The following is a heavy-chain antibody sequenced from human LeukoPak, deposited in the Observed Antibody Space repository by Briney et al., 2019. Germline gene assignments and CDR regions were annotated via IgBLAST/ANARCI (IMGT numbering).Heavy chain of an antibody. J-gene: IGHJ6*03. Sequence: GGSLRLSCAASGFIFSSCGMHWVRQAPGKGLEWVAFIRHDENDENNKYYADSVKGRFTISRDNFKNTLFLQMNSLRAEDTAVYYCARASYYYEFYYYYYYMDVWGKGTTVTISS. CDR2: IRHDENDENNK. V-gene: IGHV3-30*02. CDR3: ARASYYYEFYYYYYYMDV. D-gene: IGHD3-22*01. CDR1: GFIFSSCG.